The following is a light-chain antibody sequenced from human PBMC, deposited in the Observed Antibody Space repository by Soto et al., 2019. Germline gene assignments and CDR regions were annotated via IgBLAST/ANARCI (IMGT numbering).Light chain of an antibody. CDR3: AAWDGNLRAVV. CDR1: SSNIGNYY. Sequence: QSVLTQPPSVSAAPGQKVTISCSGSSSNIGNYYVCWYQHLPGTAPKFLFYENDKRPSGIPDRFSGSKSGTSATLDITGLQTGDEADYYCAAWDGNLRAVVFGGGTKLTVL. V-gene: IGLV1-51*02. CDR2: END. J-gene: IGLJ2*01.